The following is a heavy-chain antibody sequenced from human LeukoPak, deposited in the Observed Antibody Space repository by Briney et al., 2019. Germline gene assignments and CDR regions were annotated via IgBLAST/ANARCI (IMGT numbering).Heavy chain of an antibody. D-gene: IGHD3-10*01. CDR3: ARARGSGSYWDFDY. Sequence: PSETLSLTCADYGGSFSGYYWSWIRQPPGKGLEWIGNIYHSGSTYNNPSLKSRVTISVDTSKNHFSLKLSSVTAADTAVYYCARARGSGSYWDFDYWGQGTLVTVSS. V-gene: IGHV4-34*01. CDR1: GGSFSGYY. CDR2: IYHSGST. J-gene: IGHJ4*02.